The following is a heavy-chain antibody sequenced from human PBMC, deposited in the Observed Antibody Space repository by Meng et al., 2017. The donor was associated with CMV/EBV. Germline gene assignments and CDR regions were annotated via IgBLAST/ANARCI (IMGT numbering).Heavy chain of an antibody. CDR2: IIPIFGTA. CDR1: VGTFSSYA. D-gene: IGHD4-17*01. Sequence: SVTVSCKASVGTFSSYAISWVRQAPGQGLEWMGGIIPIFGTANYAQKFQGRVTITTDESTSTAYMELSSMRSEDTAVYYCARDPLKRSKDYAQGYYYYYGMDVWGQGTTVTVSS. V-gene: IGHV1-69*05. J-gene: IGHJ6*02. CDR3: ARDPLKRSKDYAQGYYYYYGMDV.